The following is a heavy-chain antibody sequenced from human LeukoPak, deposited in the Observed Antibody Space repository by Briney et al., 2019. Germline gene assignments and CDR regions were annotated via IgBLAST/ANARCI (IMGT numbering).Heavy chain of an antibody. V-gene: IGHV4-59*01. Sequence: PSETLSLTCTVSGGSISSYFWNWIRQPPGKGPEWIGYINYSGSTNYNPSLKSRVTISIDTSKNQFSLKLSSVTAADTAVYYCARRAYSSGYYFFDYWGQGTLVTVSS. J-gene: IGHJ4*02. CDR2: INYSGST. D-gene: IGHD3-22*01. CDR1: GGSISSYF. CDR3: ARRAYSSGYYFFDY.